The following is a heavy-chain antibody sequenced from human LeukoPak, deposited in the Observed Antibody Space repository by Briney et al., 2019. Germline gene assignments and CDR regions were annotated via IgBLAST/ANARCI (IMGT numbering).Heavy chain of an antibody. J-gene: IGHJ4*02. D-gene: IGHD6-6*01. Sequence: GGSLRLSCAAPGFTVSSNYMTWVRQAPGKGLEWVSVIYSGGSTYYADSVKGRFTISRDNSKNTLYLQMNSLRAEDTAVYYCSRGLVRFDYWGQGTLVTVSS. CDR3: SRGLVRFDY. CDR1: GFTVSSNY. CDR2: IYSGGST. V-gene: IGHV3-66*01.